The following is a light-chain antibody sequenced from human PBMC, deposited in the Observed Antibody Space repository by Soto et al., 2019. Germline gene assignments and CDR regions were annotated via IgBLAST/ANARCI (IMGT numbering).Light chain of an antibody. CDR1: QSVSGW. CDR3: LQYNGYSAGT. V-gene: IGKV1-5*03. CDR2: KAS. J-gene: IGKJ1*01. Sequence: DIQMTQSPSTLSASVGDRVTITCRASQSVSGWLAWYQHKPGKAPKLLIYKASTLESGVPSRFSGTGLGTEFTLTISSLQPDDFAIYYCLQYNGYSAGTFGQGTKVEIK.